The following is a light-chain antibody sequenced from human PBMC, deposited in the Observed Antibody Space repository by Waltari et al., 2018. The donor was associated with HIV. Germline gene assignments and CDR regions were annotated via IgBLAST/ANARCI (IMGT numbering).Light chain of an antibody. Sequence: SVLTQPPSASGTPGQRVTISCSGSSSNIGRNTVNWYQQLPGTAPKLLIYSNNQRPSGVPDRFSGSKSGTSASLAISGLQSEDEADYYCAAWDDSLNGPGVFGGGTKLTVL. V-gene: IGLV1-44*01. CDR2: SNN. CDR3: AAWDDSLNGPGV. J-gene: IGLJ3*02. CDR1: SSNIGRNT.